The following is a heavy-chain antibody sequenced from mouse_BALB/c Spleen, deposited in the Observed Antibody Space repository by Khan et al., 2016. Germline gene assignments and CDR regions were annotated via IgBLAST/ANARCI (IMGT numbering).Heavy chain of an antibody. D-gene: IGHD2-3*01. CDR2: ILPGGGTT. CDR3: SRIYDGYDGPFTY. Sequence: VQLQESGAELMKPGASVKISCKATGYTFSRHWIEWVKQRPGHGLEWIGEILPGGGTTNYNEKFRGKATFTAETSSNTAYMQLSSLTSEDSAVYYCSRIYDGYDGPFTYWGQGTLVTVSA. CDR1: GYTFSRHW. J-gene: IGHJ3*01. V-gene: IGHV1-9*01.